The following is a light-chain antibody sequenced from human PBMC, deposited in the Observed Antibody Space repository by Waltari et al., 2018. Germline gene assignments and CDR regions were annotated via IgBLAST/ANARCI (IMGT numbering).Light chain of an antibody. CDR3: QQYYTTEWT. CDR1: QSVLYSSNNNNH. V-gene: IGKV4-1*01. Sequence: DIVMTQSPDSLAVSLGERATINCKSSQSVLYSSNNNNHLAWYQQKPGQPPKLLIYWASTRESGVPDRFSGSGSGTDFTLTISSLQAEDVAVYYCQQYYTTEWTFGQGTKVEIK. CDR2: WAS. J-gene: IGKJ1*01.